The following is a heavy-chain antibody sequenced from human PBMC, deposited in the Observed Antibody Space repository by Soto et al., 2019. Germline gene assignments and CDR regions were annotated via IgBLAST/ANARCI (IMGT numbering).Heavy chain of an antibody. CDR2: IYHSGST. V-gene: IGHV4-4*02. J-gene: IGHJ6*02. D-gene: IGHD1-26*01. CDR3: ARVSGSYYYGMDV. CDR1: GGSISSSNW. Sequence: QVQLQESGPGLVKPSGTLSLTCAVSGGSISSSNWWSWVRQPPGKGLEWIGEIYHSGSTNYNPSLKSRGTISVDKSKNQFSLKLSYVTAADTAVYYCARVSGSYYYGMDVWGQGTTVTVSS.